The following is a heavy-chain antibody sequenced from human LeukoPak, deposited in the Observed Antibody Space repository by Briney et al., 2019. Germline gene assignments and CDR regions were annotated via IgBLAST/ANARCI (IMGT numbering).Heavy chain of an antibody. CDR1: GFTFSSYG. CDR2: ISYDGSNQ. J-gene: IGHJ3*02. V-gene: IGHV3-30*03. CDR3: ARARGYSYDGDAFDI. D-gene: IGHD5-18*01. Sequence: GGSLRLSCAVSGFTFSSYGMHWVRQAPGKGLEWVAVISYDGSNQFYADSVKGRFTISRDNSKNTLYLQMNSLRAEDTAVYYCARARGYSYDGDAFDIWGQGTMVTVSS.